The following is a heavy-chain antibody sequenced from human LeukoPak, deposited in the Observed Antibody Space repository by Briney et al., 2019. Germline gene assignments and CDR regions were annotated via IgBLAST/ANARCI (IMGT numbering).Heavy chain of an antibody. CDR2: INPSGGST. Sequence: ASVKFSCKASGYTFTSYYMHWVRQAPGQGLEWMGIINPSGGSTSYAQKFQGRVTMTRDTSTSTVYMELSSLRSEDTAVYYCAREGIAAAGTRDFDYWGQGTLVTVPS. CDR3: AREGIAAAGTRDFDY. V-gene: IGHV1-46*01. J-gene: IGHJ4*02. D-gene: IGHD6-13*01. CDR1: GYTFTSYY.